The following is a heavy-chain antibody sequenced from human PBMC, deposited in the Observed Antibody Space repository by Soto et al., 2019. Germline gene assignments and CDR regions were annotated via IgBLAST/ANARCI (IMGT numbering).Heavy chain of an antibody. CDR3: AKDGYDYSNYGENYYGSGSYGFDY. Sequence: QVQLVESGGGVVQPGRSLRLSCAASGFTFSSYGMHWVRQAPGKGLEWVAVISYDGSNKYYADSVKGRFTISRDNSKNTLYLQMKSLRAEDTAVYYCAKDGYDYSNYGENYYGSGSYGFDYWGQGTLVTVSS. D-gene: IGHD3-10*01. CDR1: GFTFSSYG. J-gene: IGHJ4*02. V-gene: IGHV3-30*18. CDR2: ISYDGSNK.